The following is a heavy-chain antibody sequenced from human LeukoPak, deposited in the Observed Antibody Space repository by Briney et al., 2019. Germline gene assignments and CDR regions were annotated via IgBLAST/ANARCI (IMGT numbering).Heavy chain of an antibody. J-gene: IGHJ4*02. D-gene: IGHD4-23*01. V-gene: IGHV3-48*03. Sequence: GGSLRLSCAASGFTFFSYEMNWVRQAPGKGLEWVSYISSSGSTIYYADSVKGRFTISKDNAKNSLYLQMNSLRAEDTAVYYCARRAGGYSHPYDYWGQGTLVTVSS. CDR1: GFTFFSYE. CDR2: ISSSGSTI. CDR3: ARRAGGYSHPYDY.